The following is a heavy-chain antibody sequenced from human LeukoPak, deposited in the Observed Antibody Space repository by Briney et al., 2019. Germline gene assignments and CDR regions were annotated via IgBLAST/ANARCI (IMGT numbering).Heavy chain of an antibody. J-gene: IGHJ3*02. V-gene: IGHV1-2*02. CDR2: LNPNSDDT. CDR3: ARDRGSYCSSTSCLDTFDI. D-gene: IGHD2-2*01. Sequence: ASVKVSCKASGYTFTGYYMHWVRQAPGQGLEWIGWLNPNSDDTHYAHNFQGRVTMTRDTSISTAYMELSRLRSDDTAVYYCARDRGSYCSSTSCLDTFDIWGQGTMVTVSS. CDR1: GYTFTGYY.